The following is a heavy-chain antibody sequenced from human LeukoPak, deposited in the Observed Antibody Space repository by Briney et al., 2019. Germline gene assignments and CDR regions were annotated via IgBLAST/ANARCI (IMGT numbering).Heavy chain of an antibody. CDR2: IYHSGST. V-gene: IGHV4-30-2*01. CDR3: ARGNDYYDSSGSNPSFDY. D-gene: IGHD3-22*01. Sequence: SETLSLTCAVSGGSISSGGYSWSWIRQPPGKGLEWIGYIYHSGSTYYNPSLKRRVTISVDRSKNQFSLKLSSVTAADTAVYYCARGNDYYDSSGSNPSFDYWGQGTLVTVSS. J-gene: IGHJ4*02. CDR1: GGSISSGGYS.